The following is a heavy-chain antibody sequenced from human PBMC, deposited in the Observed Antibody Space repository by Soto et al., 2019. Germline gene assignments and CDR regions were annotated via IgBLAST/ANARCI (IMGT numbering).Heavy chain of an antibody. CDR1: GGSISSYY. CDR2: IYYSGST. V-gene: IGHV4-59*08. J-gene: IGHJ4*02. Sequence: SETLSLTCTVSGGSISSYYWSWIRQPPGKGLEWIGYIYYSGSTNYNPSLKSRATISVDTSKNQFSLKLSSVTAADTAVYYCARRRYSSGWYLGFDYWGQGTLVTVSS. D-gene: IGHD6-19*01. CDR3: ARRRYSSGWYLGFDY.